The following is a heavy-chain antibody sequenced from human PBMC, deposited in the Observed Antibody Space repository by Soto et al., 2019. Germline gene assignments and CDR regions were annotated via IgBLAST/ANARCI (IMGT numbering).Heavy chain of an antibody. V-gene: IGHV3-33*01. Sequence: QVQLVESGGGVVQPGRSLRLSCAASGFTFSSYGMHWVRQAPGKGLEWVAVIWDDGSNKYYADYVKGRFTISRNNSKNTLYLQMNSLRDEDTAVYYCARDYLSGGYCSSTSCYITSYGMDVWGQGTTVTVSS. CDR1: GFTFSSYG. CDR2: IWDDGSNK. J-gene: IGHJ6*02. CDR3: ARDYLSGGYCSSTSCYITSYGMDV. D-gene: IGHD2-2*02.